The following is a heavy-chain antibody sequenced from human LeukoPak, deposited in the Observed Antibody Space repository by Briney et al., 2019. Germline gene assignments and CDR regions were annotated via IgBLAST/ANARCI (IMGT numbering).Heavy chain of an antibody. CDR3: ARVRSGWTNYFDY. D-gene: IGHD6-19*01. V-gene: IGHV3-7*05. CDR1: GFTSSSYW. J-gene: IGHJ4*02. Sequence: GGSLRLSCTASGFTSSSYWLSWVRQAPGKGLEWVAKINQDGSEKYYVDSVKGRFTISRDNAKNSLYLQMNSLRAEDTAVYYCARVRSGWTNYFDYWGPGTLVTVSS. CDR2: INQDGSEK.